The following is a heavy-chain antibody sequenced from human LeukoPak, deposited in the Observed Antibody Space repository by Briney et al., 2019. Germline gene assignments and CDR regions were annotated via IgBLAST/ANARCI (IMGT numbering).Heavy chain of an antibody. D-gene: IGHD2-21*02. V-gene: IGHV3-64*01. Sequence: GGSLRLSCAASGFTFSSYAMHWVRQAPGKGLEYVSAISSNGGSTYYANSVKGRFTISRDNSKNTLSLQMGSLRAEDMAVYYCARGGGGYCGGDCYGGYYYYGMDVWGQGTTVTVSS. CDR3: ARGGGGYCGGDCYGGYYYYGMDV. J-gene: IGHJ6*02. CDR1: GFTFSSYA. CDR2: ISSNGGST.